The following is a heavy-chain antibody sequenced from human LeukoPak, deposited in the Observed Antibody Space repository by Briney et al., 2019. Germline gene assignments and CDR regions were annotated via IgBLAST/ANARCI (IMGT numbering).Heavy chain of an antibody. V-gene: IGHV3-21*01. CDR2: ISGSIGKI. D-gene: IGHD6-13*01. Sequence: PRGSLRLSCAASGFTFIYYSMNWVRPAPRKGREWVSSISGSIGKIYYADSVEGRFTPSRDNAKNSLSLQMNSLRAEDTAVYYCARDPSAVPEAVNWFDPWGEGILVTVSS. CDR3: ARDPSAVPEAVNWFDP. CDR1: GFTFIYYS. J-gene: IGHJ5*02.